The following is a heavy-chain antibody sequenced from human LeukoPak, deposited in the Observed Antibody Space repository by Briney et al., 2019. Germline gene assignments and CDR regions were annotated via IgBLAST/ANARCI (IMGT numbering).Heavy chain of an antibody. V-gene: IGHV3-66*02. CDR1: GFTVSSNY. Sequence: GGSLRLSCAASGFTVSSNYMSWVRQAPGKGLEWVSVIYSGGSTYYADSVKGRFTISRDNSKNTLYLQMNSLRAEDTAVYYCARSSSIAARYFDYWGQGTLVTVSS. CDR2: IYSGGST. D-gene: IGHD6-6*01. CDR3: ARSSSIAARYFDY. J-gene: IGHJ4*02.